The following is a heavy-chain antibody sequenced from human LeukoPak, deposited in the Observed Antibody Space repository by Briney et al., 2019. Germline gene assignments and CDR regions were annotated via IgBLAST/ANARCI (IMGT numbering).Heavy chain of an antibody. Sequence: GSLRLSCAASGFTFSSYWMNWVRQAPGKGLEWIGSIYSSGSTYYNPSLKSRVTISVDTSKNHFSLKLNSVTAADTAVYYCARDLLYYSGPGSPLEYWGQGTLVTVSS. J-gene: IGHJ4*02. CDR1: GFTFSSYW. CDR2: IYSSGST. D-gene: IGHD3-10*01. CDR3: ARDLLYYSGPGSPLEY. V-gene: IGHV4-39*07.